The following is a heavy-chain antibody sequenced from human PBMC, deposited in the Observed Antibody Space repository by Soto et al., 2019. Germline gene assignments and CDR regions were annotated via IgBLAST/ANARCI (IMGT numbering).Heavy chain of an antibody. D-gene: IGHD1-1*01. CDR1: GYTFSDNG. CDR3: ATGGWNPFDY. CDR2: VSGYNGNT. V-gene: IGHV1-18*01. Sequence: QDQLVQSGAEVKKPGASVKVSCKASGYTFSDNGISWVRQAPGQGLEWMGWVSGYNGNTKYAKKFQGRVTMTTDTSTSTAYMELRSLGSDSSAVYYCATGGWNPFDYWGQGTLVTVSS. J-gene: IGHJ4*02.